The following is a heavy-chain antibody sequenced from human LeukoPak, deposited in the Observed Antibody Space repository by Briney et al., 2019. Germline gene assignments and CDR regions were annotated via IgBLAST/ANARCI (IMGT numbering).Heavy chain of an antibody. V-gene: IGHV1-69*13. J-gene: IGHJ4*02. Sequence: GASVKVSCKASGGTFSSYAISWVRQAPGQGLEWMGGIIPIFGTANYAQKFQGRVTITADESTSTAYMELMSLRSDDTAVYYCAREYSGRGSGTFDYWGQGTLVTVSS. CDR3: AREYSGRGSGTFDY. CDR1: GGTFSSYA. CDR2: IIPIFGTA. D-gene: IGHD1-26*01.